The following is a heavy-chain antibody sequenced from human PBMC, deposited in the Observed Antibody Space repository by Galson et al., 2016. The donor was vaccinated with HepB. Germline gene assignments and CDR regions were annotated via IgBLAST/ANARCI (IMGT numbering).Heavy chain of an antibody. V-gene: IGHV3-53*01. CDR3: ARPTVAPAGREYDY. CDR2: IYSGGNT. Sequence: SLRLSCAASGFTVSANYMSWVRQAPGKGLEWVSVIYSGGNTYYADSVKDRFTISRDYSENTLYLQMNSLRAEDTAVYYCARPTVAPAGREYDYWGQGTLVTVSS. CDR1: GFTVSANY. D-gene: IGHD6-13*01. J-gene: IGHJ4*02.